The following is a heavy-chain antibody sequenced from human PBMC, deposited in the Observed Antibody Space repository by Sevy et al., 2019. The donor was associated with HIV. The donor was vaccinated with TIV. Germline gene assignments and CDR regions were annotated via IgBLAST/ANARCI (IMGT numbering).Heavy chain of an antibody. CDR1: GFTFSSYA. D-gene: IGHD6-19*01. V-gene: IGHV3-23*01. CDR3: AKDVFQWLLAGFDC. Sequence: GGSLRLSCVASGFTFSSYAMNWVRQAPGKGLEWVSVISGSGDNTYYSDSVKGRFTISRDNSTNTLYLQMSSLRAEDTAVYYWAKDVFQWLLAGFDCWGQGTLVTVSS. CDR2: ISGSGDNT. J-gene: IGHJ4*02.